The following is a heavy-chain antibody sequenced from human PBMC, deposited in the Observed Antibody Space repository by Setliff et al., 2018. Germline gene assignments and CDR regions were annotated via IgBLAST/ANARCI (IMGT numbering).Heavy chain of an antibody. V-gene: IGHV4-39*01. D-gene: IGHD6-13*01. Sequence: SETLSLTCTVSGGSISSSSYYWGWIRQPPGKGLEWIGSIYYSGSTYYNPSLKSRVTISVDTSKNQFSLKLSSVTAADTAVYYCARRGMSSSWCQGYFDYWGQGTLVTVSS. CDR2: IYYSGST. CDR3: ARRGMSSSWCQGYFDY. J-gene: IGHJ4*02. CDR1: GGSISSSSYY.